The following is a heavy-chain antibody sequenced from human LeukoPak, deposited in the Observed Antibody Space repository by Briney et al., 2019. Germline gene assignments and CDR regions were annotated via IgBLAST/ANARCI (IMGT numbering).Heavy chain of an antibody. J-gene: IGHJ4*02. D-gene: IGHD3-22*01. CDR1: GFTFSSYS. Sequence: GGSLRLSCAASGFTFSSYSMNWVRQAPGKGLEWVSSLSSSSSYIYYADSVKGRFTISRDNAKNSLYLQMNSLRAEDTAVYYCARESLGSSGYYRDYWGQGTLVTVSS. CDR3: ARESLGSSGYYRDY. CDR2: LSSSSSYI. V-gene: IGHV3-21*01.